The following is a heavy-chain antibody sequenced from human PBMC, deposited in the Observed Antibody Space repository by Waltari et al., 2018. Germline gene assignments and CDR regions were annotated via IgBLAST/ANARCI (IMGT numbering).Heavy chain of an antibody. CDR1: GGTFSSYA. D-gene: IGHD2-2*01. Sequence: QVQLVQSGAEVKKPGSSVKVSCKASGGTFSSYAISWVRQAPGQGLEWMGGIIPIFGTANYAQKFQGRVTITADESTSTAYMELSSLRSEDTAVYYCARGPVVVPAAKRGWFDPWGQGTLVTVSS. J-gene: IGHJ5*02. V-gene: IGHV1-69*01. CDR2: IIPIFGTA. CDR3: ARGPVVVPAAKRGWFDP.